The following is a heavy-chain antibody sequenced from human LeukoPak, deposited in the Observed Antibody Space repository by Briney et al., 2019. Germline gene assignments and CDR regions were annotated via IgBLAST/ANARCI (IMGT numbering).Heavy chain of an antibody. CDR1: GGSISSYY. J-gene: IGHJ3*02. D-gene: IGHD3-22*01. Sequence: SEALSLTCTVSGGSISSYYWSWIRQPPGKGLEWIGYIYYSGSTNYNPSLKSRVTISVDTSKNQFSLKLSSVTAADTAVYYCASQGYDSSGYAFDIWGQGTMVTVSS. CDR2: IYYSGST. V-gene: IGHV4-59*01. CDR3: ASQGYDSSGYAFDI.